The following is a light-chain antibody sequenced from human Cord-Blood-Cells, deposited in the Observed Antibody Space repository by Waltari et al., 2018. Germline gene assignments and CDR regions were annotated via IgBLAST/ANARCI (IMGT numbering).Light chain of an antibody. CDR2: EDN. J-gene: IGLJ3*02. CDR3: QSYDSSNWV. CDR1: SRRIASNH. V-gene: IGLV6-57*02. Sequence: NFMLTPPHSVSASPGKTVTISCTGRSRRIASNHVHRYQQRPGSAPTNVIYEDNQRPSGVPDRFSGSIDSSSNSASLTISGLKTEDEADYYCQSYDSSNWVFGGGTKLTVL.